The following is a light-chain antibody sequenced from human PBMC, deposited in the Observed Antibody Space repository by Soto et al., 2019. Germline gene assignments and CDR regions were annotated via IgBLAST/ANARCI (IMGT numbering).Light chain of an antibody. CDR1: QSVSSSY. J-gene: IGKJ5*01. CDR2: GAS. V-gene: IGKV3-20*01. CDR3: QKYGSALV. Sequence: EIVLTQSPGTLSLSPGERVTLSCRASQSVSSSYLAWYHQKPVQAPRLLIYGASSRATCIPDRFSGSEYGTDFTLTISRLEPEAFAVYYCQKYGSALVVGRGPRLEIK.